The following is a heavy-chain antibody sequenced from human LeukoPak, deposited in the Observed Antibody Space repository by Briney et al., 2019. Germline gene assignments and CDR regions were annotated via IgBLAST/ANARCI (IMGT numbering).Heavy chain of an antibody. CDR3: ARDPGPGAADAFDI. D-gene: IGHD3-10*01. CDR2: INWNGGST. CDR1: GFTFDDYG. V-gene: IGHV3-20*04. J-gene: IGHJ3*02. Sequence: PGGSLRLSCAASGFTFDDYGMSWVRQAPGKGLEWVSGINWNGGSTGCADSVKGRFTISRDNAKNSLYLQMNSLRAEDTALYYCARDPGPGAADAFDIWGQGTMVTVSS.